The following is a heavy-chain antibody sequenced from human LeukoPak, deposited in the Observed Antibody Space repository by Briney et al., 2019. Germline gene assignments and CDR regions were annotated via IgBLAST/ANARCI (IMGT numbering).Heavy chain of an antibody. CDR3: ARGPPIELSGPYYFDY. Sequence: GASVKVSCKASGYTFTSYDINWVRQATGQGLEWMGWMNPNSGNTGYAQKFQGRVTMTRNTSISTAYMELSSLRSEDTAVYYRARGPPIELSGPYYFDYWGQGTLVTVSS. CDR2: MNPNSGNT. J-gene: IGHJ4*02. CDR1: GYTFTSYD. V-gene: IGHV1-8*01. D-gene: IGHD1-1*01.